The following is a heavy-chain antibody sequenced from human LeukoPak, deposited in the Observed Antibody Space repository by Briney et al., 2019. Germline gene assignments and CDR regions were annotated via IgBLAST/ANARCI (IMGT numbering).Heavy chain of an antibody. J-gene: IGHJ4*02. Sequence: SSVKVSCKASGGTFSSYAISWVRQAPGHGLEWMGGIIPIFGTANYAQKFQGRVTITTDESTSTANMELSSLRSEGTAVYCWWRGASGSYTPVYYFDYWGQGTLVTVSS. V-gene: IGHV1-69*05. CDR2: IIPIFGTA. CDR3: WRGASGSYTPVYYFDY. D-gene: IGHD1-26*01. CDR1: GGTFSSYA.